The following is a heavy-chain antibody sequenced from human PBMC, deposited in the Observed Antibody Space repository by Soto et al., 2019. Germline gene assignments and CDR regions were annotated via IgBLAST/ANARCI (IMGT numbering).Heavy chain of an antibody. Sequence: GASVKVSCKACGGTFNSYAISWVRQAPGQGLEWMGGIIPIFGTANYAPKFPGRVTITADESTSTAYMELSSLRSENTAVYYCARAPDDSILYYFDYWGQGTLVTVSS. D-gene: IGHD3-22*01. V-gene: IGHV1-69*01. CDR1: GGTFNSYA. CDR2: IIPIFGTA. CDR3: ARAPDDSILYYFDY. J-gene: IGHJ4*02.